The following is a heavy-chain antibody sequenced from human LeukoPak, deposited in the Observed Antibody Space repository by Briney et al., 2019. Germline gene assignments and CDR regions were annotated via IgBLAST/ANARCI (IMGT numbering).Heavy chain of an antibody. V-gene: IGHV4-34*01. CDR1: GGSFSGYY. J-gene: IGHJ6*03. Sequence: SETLSPTCAVYGGSFSGYYWSWIRQPPGKGLEWIGEINHSGSTNYNPSLKGRVTISVDTSKNQFSLKLSSVTAADTAVYYCARGGYYYGSGSYYKGRMYYYYMDVWGKGTTVTVSS. CDR3: ARGGYYYGSGSYYKGRMYYYYMDV. D-gene: IGHD3-10*01. CDR2: INHSGST.